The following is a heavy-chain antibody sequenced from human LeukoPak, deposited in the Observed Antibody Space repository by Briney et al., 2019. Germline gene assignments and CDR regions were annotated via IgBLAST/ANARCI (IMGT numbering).Heavy chain of an antibody. D-gene: IGHD6-13*01. CDR1: GYTFTSYD. Sequence: ASVKVSCKASGYTFTSYDINWVRQATGQGLEWVGWMNPNSGNTGYAQKFQGRVTMTRNTSISTAYMELSSLRSEDTAVYYCARGYGPRIYSISWHGNWSDPWGQGTLVTVSS. V-gene: IGHV1-8*01. J-gene: IGHJ5*02. CDR2: MNPNSGNT. CDR3: ARGYGPRIYSISWHGNWSDP.